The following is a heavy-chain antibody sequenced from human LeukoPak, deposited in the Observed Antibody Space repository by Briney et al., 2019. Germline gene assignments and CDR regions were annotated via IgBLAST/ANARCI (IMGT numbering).Heavy chain of an antibody. CDR3: AKVSGPNYYDSSGTYYFDY. Sequence: GGSLRLSCAASGFTFSSYAMSWVRQAPGKGLEWVSAISGSGGSTYYADSVKGRFTISRDNSKNTLYLQMNSLRAEDTAVYYCAKVSGPNYYDSSGTYYFDYWGQGTLVTVSS. CDR1: GFTFSSYA. V-gene: IGHV3-23*01. J-gene: IGHJ4*02. D-gene: IGHD3-22*01. CDR2: ISGSGGST.